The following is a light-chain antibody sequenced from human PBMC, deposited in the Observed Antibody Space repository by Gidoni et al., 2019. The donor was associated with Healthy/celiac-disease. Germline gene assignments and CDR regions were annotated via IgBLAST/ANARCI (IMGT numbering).Light chain of an antibody. CDR3: QHYGSSPT. CDR1: QTLGSNY. CDR2: DVS. V-gene: IGKV3-20*01. J-gene: IGKJ1*01. Sequence: ETVLSQSPGILSLSQGERATLSCRASQTLGSNYLAWYQQKPGQAPRLLIFDVSRRASGIPDRFSGSGSGTDFTLTISRLEPEDFVVYYCQHYGSSPTFGQGTKVEMK.